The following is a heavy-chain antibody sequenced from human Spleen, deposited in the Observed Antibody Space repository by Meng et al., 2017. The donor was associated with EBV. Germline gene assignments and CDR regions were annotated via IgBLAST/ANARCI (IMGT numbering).Heavy chain of an antibody. V-gene: IGHV1-18*01. Sequence: QVQLVQSGAEVKKPXXSVKVSCKASGYTFTSYVISWVRQAPGQGLEWMGWINAYNGNTKYAQKLQGRVTMTTDTSASTAYMELRSLRSDDTAVYYCARELLASVVGATYYFDYWGQGTLVTVSS. CDR2: INAYNGNT. D-gene: IGHD1-26*01. J-gene: IGHJ4*02. CDR1: GYTFTSYV. CDR3: ARELLASVVGATYYFDY.